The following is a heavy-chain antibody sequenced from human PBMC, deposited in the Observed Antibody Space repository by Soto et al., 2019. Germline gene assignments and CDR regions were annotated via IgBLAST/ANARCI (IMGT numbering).Heavy chain of an antibody. D-gene: IGHD3-9*01. CDR2: ISSSSSYI. Sequence: EVQLVESGGGLVKPGGSLRLSCAASGFTFSSYSMNWVRQAPGKGLEWVSSISSSSSYIYYADSVKGRFTISRDNAKNSLYLQMTSLGAEDTAVYYCAREQGVYAILTGYEAVDAFDLWGQGTMVTVSS. CDR1: GFTFSSYS. J-gene: IGHJ3*01. V-gene: IGHV3-21*01. CDR3: AREQGVYAILTGYEAVDAFDL.